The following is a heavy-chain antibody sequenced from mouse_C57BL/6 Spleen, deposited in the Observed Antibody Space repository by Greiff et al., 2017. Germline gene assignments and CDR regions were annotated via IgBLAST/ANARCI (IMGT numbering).Heavy chain of an antibody. J-gene: IGHJ2*01. CDR3: ARDGYYVGYFDY. V-gene: IGHV5-4*01. CDR1: GFTFTSYA. Sequence: DVKLVESGGGLVKPGGSLKLSCAASGFTFTSYAMSWVRQTPEKRLEWVATISDGGSYTYYPDNVKGRFTISKDNAKNNLYLQMSHLKSEDTAMYYCARDGYYVGYFDYWGQGTTLTVSS. CDR2: ISDGGSYT. D-gene: IGHD2-3*01.